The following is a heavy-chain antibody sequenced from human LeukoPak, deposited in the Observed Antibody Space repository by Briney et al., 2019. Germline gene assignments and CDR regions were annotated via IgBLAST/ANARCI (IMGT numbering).Heavy chain of an antibody. D-gene: IGHD6-13*01. CDR2: ISSDGRNR. J-gene: IGHJ5*02. V-gene: IGHV3-30*04. CDR1: GFTFSNYA. CDR3: AREATRGSGWYGDWFDP. Sequence: GGSLRLSCAASGFTFSNYAVHWVRQAPGEGLEWMAVISSDGRNRYLTDSAKGRFTISRDNSKNMVYLQMNSPRPEDTAEYYCAREATRGSGWYGDWFDPWGQGTLVTVSS.